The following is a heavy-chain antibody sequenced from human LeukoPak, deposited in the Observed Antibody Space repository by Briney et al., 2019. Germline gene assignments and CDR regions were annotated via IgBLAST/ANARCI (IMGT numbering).Heavy chain of an antibody. V-gene: IGHV4-39*01. CDR2: IYYSGST. D-gene: IGHD3-10*01. CDR1: GGSISSSSYY. CDR3: ARMVRGVIRGLSDY. Sequence: SETLSLTCTVSGGSISSSSYYWGWIRQPPGKGLEWIGSIYYSGSTYYNPSLKSRVTISVDTSKNQFSLKLSSVTAADTAVYYCARMVRGVIRGLSDYWGQGTLVTVSS. J-gene: IGHJ4*02.